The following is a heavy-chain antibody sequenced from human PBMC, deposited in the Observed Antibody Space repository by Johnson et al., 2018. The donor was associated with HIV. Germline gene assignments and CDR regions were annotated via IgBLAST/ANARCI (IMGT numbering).Heavy chain of an antibody. CDR1: AFSFSKYA. V-gene: IGHV3-23*04. J-gene: IGHJ3*02. Sequence: VQLVESGGGLVQPGGSLRLSCAASAFSFSKYAMTWVRQAPGKGLEWVSSITGSGVTTYYTNSVKGRFTISRDNSKLFLQMNSLRAEDTAVYYCARDLIVGATTDAFDIWGQGTMVTVSS. CDR2: ITGSGVTT. D-gene: IGHD1-26*01. CDR3: ARDLIVGATTDAFDI.